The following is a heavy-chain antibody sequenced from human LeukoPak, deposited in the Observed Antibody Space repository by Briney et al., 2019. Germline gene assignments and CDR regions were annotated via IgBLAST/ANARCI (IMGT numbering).Heavy chain of an antibody. CDR2: IYPGDSDT. CDR1: GSRFTSYW. CDR3: ARLPLVHSPSDY. D-gene: IGHD6-13*01. Sequence: GESLKISCEGSGSRFTSYWIGWVRQLPGKGLEWMGIIYPGDSDTRYSPSFQGQVTISADKSISTAYLQWSSLKASDTAMYYCARLPLVHSPSDYWGQGTLVTVSS. V-gene: IGHV5-51*01. J-gene: IGHJ4*02.